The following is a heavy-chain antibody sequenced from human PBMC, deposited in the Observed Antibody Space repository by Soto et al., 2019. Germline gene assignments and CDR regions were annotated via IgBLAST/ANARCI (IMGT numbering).Heavy chain of an antibody. CDR1: GGSFSGYN. CDR2: INHSGSA. J-gene: IGHJ3*02. V-gene: IGHV4-34*01. Sequence: SETLSLTCDVYGGSFSGYNWTWTRQTPGKGLQWIGQINHSGSANYNPSLKSRVTISVDTSKNQFSLKLSSVTAADTAVYYCARHRITMIGAGCDIWGQGTMVTVSS. D-gene: IGHD3-22*01. CDR3: ARHRITMIGAGCDI.